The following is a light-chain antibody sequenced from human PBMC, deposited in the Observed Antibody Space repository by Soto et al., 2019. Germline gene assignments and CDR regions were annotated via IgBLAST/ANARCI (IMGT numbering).Light chain of an antibody. CDR3: QSYDSSFVL. CDR1: SGGIANNY. Sequence: NFMLSQPHSVSESPGETVTISCTRTSGGIANNYVQWYQQRPGSAPTMVIYEHNQRPSGVPDRFSGSTNGSSNSASLTISGLQTEDEADYYCQSYDSSFVLFGGGTKLTVL. J-gene: IGLJ2*01. CDR2: EHN. V-gene: IGLV6-57*04.